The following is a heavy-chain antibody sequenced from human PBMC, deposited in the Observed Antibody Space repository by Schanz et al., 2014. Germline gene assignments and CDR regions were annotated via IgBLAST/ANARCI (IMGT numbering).Heavy chain of an antibody. CDR1: GYTFTVYY. D-gene: IGHD2-2*01. CDR2: INPNSGAT. CDR3: ARERGRGYCSRTSCSKDYGMDV. J-gene: IGHJ6*02. V-gene: IGHV1-2*02. Sequence: QVQLVQSGAEVKKPGASVKVSCKASGYTFTVYYMHWVRQAPGQGLEWLGWINPNSGATSSAQKFQGRVTMTRDTSSSTVYMQLSSLTSDDTAVYFCARERGRGYCSRTSCSKDYGMDVWGQGTTVTVSS.